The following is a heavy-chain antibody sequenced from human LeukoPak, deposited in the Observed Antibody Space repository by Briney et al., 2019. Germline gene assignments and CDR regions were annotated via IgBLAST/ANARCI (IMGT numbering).Heavy chain of an antibody. CDR3: ARGRVAHPDGYSSRRVRWFDP. J-gene: IGHJ5*02. Sequence: SETLSLTRTVSGGSISSGSYYWSWIRQPPGKGLEWIGYIYYSGSTNYNPSLKSRVTISVDTSKNQFSLKLSSVTAADTAVYYCARGRVAHPDGYSSRRVRWFDPWGQGTLVTVSS. CDR2: IYYSGST. CDR1: GGSISSGSYY. D-gene: IGHD6-19*01. V-gene: IGHV4-61*01.